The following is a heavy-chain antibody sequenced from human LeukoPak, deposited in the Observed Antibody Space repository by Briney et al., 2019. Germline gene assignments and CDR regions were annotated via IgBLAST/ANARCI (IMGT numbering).Heavy chain of an antibody. J-gene: IGHJ4*02. CDR3: ARDPESSSFDL. V-gene: IGHV3-7*01. D-gene: IGHD6-13*01. CDR1: GFSFSTYW. Sequence: GGSLRLSCAASGFSFSTYWMSWVRQTPEKGLEFVANIDQGGSVRNYMDSLKGRCTISRGNAKKSLYLEINSLRADDTAVYYCARDPESSSFDLWGRGALVTVSS. CDR2: IDQGGSVR.